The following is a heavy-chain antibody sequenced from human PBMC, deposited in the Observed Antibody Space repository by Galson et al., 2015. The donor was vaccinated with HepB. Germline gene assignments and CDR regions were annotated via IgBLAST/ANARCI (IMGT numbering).Heavy chain of an antibody. CDR1: GFTVSSNY. V-gene: IGHV3-53*01. D-gene: IGHD2-15*01. Sequence: SLRLSCAASGFTVSSNYMSWVRQAPGKGLEWVSVIYSGGSTYYADSAKGRFTISRDNSKNTLYLQMNSLRAEDTAVYYCARGYSLRGGGGYFDYWGQGTLVTVSS. CDR3: ARGYSLRGGGGYFDY. J-gene: IGHJ4*02. CDR2: IYSGGST.